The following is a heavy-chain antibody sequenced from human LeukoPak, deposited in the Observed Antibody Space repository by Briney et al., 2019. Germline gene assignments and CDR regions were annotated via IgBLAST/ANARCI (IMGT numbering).Heavy chain of an antibody. CDR1: GGSISSYY. V-gene: IGHV4-59*01. D-gene: IGHD6-13*01. CDR2: ISYSGST. Sequence: SETLSLTCTVSGGSISSYYWSWIRQPPGKGLKWIGYISYSGSTNYNPSLKSRVTISVDTSKNQFSLKLSSVTAADTAVYYCARDSFDAYSSSWDQFDYWGQGTLVTVSS. CDR3: ARDSFDAYSSSWDQFDY. J-gene: IGHJ4*02.